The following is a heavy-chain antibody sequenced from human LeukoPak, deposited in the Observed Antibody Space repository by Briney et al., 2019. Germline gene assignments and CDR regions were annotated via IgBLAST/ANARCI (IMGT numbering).Heavy chain of an antibody. D-gene: IGHD6-13*01. CDR1: GGSISSGDYY. CDR3: ARFDSSSYDSGFDP. CDR2: IYYSGST. Sequence: SETLSLTCTVSGGSISSGDYYWSWIRQPPGKGLEWIGYIYYSGSTYYNPSLKSRVTISVDTSKNQFSLKLSSVAAADTAVYYCARFDSSSYDSGFDPWGQGTLVTVSS. V-gene: IGHV4-30-4*01. J-gene: IGHJ5*02.